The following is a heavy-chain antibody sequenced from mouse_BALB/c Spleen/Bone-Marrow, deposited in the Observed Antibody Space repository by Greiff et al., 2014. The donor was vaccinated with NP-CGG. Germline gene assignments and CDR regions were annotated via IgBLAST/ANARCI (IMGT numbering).Heavy chain of an antibody. J-gene: IGHJ1*01. Sequence: EVQLVESGAELVKPGASVKLSCSASGFNIKDTYMHWVKQRPEQGLEWIGMIDPANGNTKYDPKFQDKATITADTSSNTVYLQLISLTFEDTAVNYCARQEFAIYGYFDVWGPGTTVTVSS. V-gene: IGHV14-3*02. D-gene: IGHD1-1*02. CDR2: IDPANGNT. CDR3: ARQEFAIYGYFDV. CDR1: GFNIKDTY.